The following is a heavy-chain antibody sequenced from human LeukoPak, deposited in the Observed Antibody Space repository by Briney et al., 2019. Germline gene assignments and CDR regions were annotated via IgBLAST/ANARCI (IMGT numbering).Heavy chain of an antibody. Sequence: SQTLSLTCTVSGVSISSGGYYWSWIRQHPGKGLEWIGYIYYSGSTYYNPSLKSRVTISVDTSKNQFSLKLSSVTAADTAVYYCARVERYYYDSSGYSFDYWGQGTLVTVSS. CDR3: ARVERYYYDSSGYSFDY. J-gene: IGHJ4*02. D-gene: IGHD3-22*01. CDR1: GVSISSGGYY. V-gene: IGHV4-31*03. CDR2: IYYSGST.